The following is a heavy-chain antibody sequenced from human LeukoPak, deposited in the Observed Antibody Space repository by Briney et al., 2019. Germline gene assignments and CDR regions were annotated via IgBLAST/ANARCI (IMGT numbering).Heavy chain of an antibody. CDR1: GYTFTSYD. CDR2: MNPNSGNT. D-gene: IGHD3-22*01. J-gene: IGHJ4*02. V-gene: IGHV1-8*01. Sequence: ASVKVSCKASGYTFTSYDINWVRQATGQGLEWMGWMNPNSGNTGYAQKFQGRVTMTRNTSISTVYMELSRLRSDDTAVYYCARDTSYYYDSSGYSDYWGQGTLATVSS. CDR3: ARDTSYYYDSSGYSDY.